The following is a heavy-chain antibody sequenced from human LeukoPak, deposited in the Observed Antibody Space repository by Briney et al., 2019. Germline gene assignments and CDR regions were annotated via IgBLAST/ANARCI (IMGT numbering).Heavy chain of an antibody. CDR3: ARDPRDDILTGYMELPYFDY. Sequence: ASVKVSCKASGYTFTSYYMHWVRQAPGQGLEWMGIINPSGGSTSYAQKFQGRVTMTRDMSTSTVYMELSSLRSEDTAVYYCARDPRDDILTGYMELPYFDYWGQGTLVTVSS. CDR1: GYTFTSYY. J-gene: IGHJ4*02. V-gene: IGHV1-46*01. D-gene: IGHD3-9*01. CDR2: INPSGGST.